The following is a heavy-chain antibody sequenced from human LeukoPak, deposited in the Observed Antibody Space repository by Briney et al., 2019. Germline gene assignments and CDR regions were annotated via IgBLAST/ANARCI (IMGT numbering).Heavy chain of an antibody. J-gene: IGHJ4*02. Sequence: PGGSLRLSCAASGWMHWVRQAPGKGLVWVSGINHDGTGTYYADSVKGRFNNAKNSLYLQMNSLRAEDTAVYYCARGSLDIDYGDYFFDYWGQGTLVTVSS. V-gene: IGHV3-74*01. CDR1: GW. CDR3: ARGSLDIDYGDYFFDY. CDR2: INHDGTGT. D-gene: IGHD4-17*01.